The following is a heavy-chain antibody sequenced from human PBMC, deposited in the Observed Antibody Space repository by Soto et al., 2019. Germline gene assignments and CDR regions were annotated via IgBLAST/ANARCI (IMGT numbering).Heavy chain of an antibody. D-gene: IGHD6-13*01. V-gene: IGHV3-15*01. Sequence: EVQLVESGGGLVKPGGSLRLSCAASGFTFSNAWMSWVRQAPGKGLEWVGRIKSKTDGGTTDYAAPVKGRFTISRDDSKNTLYLQMNSLKTEDTAVYYCAKDMGWAAAAVDYWGQGTLVTVSS. CDR2: IKSKTDGGTT. J-gene: IGHJ4*02. CDR1: GFTFSNAW. CDR3: AKDMGWAAAAVDY.